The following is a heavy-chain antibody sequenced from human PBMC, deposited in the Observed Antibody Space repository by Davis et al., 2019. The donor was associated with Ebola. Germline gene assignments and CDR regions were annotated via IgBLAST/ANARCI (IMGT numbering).Heavy chain of an antibody. CDR2: IIPIFGTA. CDR3: ARGRTSPTLWFGEFDY. J-gene: IGHJ4*02. Sequence: SVKVSCKASGGTFSSYAISWVRQALGQGLEWMGGIIPIFGTANYAQKFQGRVTITADESTSTAYMELSSLRSEDTAVYYCARGRTSPTLWFGEFDYWGQGTLVTVSS. D-gene: IGHD3-10*01. V-gene: IGHV1-69*13. CDR1: GGTFSSYA.